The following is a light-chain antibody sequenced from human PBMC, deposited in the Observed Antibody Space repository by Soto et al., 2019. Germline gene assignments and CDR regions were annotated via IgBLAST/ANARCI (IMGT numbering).Light chain of an antibody. CDR2: GAS. CDR1: QSVSSSY. CDR3: QQYNNWPLT. V-gene: IGKV3-20*01. J-gene: IGKJ4*01. Sequence: EIVLTQSPGTLSLSPGERATLSCRASQSVSSSYLAWYQQKPGQAPRLVIHGASTRATGIPDRFSGSGSGTDFTLTISRLEPEDFAVYYCQQYNNWPLTFGGGTKVEIK.